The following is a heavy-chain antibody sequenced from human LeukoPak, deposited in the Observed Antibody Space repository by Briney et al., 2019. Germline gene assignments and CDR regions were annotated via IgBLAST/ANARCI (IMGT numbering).Heavy chain of an antibody. J-gene: IGHJ6*02. V-gene: IGHV4-34*01. D-gene: IGHD3-10*01. CDR3: ARVYGSGIYYYYYGMDV. CDR2: INHSGST. CDR1: GGSFSGYY. Sequence: SETLSLTCAVYGGSFSGYYWSWIRQPPGKGLEWIGEINHSGSTNYNPSLKSRVTISVDTPKNQFSLKLSSVTAADTAVYYCARVYGSGIYYYYYGMDVWGQGTTVTVSS.